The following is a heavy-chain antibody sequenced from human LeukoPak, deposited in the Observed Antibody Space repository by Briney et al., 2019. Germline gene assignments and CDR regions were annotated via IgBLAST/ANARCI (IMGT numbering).Heavy chain of an antibody. Sequence: GASVKVSCKASGGTFSSYAISWVRQAPGQGLEWMGWISAYNGNTNYAQKLQGRGTMTTDTSTSTAYMELRSLRSDATDVYYCARGLRFLEWLTYYYYMHVWGKGTTVTVSS. V-gene: IGHV1-18*01. CDR1: GGTFSSYA. J-gene: IGHJ6*03. D-gene: IGHD3-3*01. CDR3: ARGLRFLEWLTYYYYMHV. CDR2: ISAYNGNT.